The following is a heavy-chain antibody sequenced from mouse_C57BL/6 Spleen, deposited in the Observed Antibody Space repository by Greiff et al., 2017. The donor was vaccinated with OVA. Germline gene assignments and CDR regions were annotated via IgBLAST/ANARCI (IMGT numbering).Heavy chain of an antibody. CDR3: ASGGIYYGSRWSWFAY. V-gene: IGHV1-80*01. CDR2: IYPGDGDT. Sequence: QVQLQQSGAELVKPGASVKISCKASGYAFSSYWMNWVKQRPGKGLEWIGQIYPGDGDTNYNGKFKGKATLTADKSSSTAYMQLSSLTSEDSAVYFCASGGIYYGSRWSWFAYWGQGTLVTVSA. CDR1: GYAFSSYW. J-gene: IGHJ3*01. D-gene: IGHD1-1*01.